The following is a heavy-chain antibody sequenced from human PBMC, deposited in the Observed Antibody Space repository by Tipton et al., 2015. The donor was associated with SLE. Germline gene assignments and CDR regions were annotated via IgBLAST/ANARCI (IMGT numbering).Heavy chain of an antibody. V-gene: IGHV4-39*07. CDR3: AKVVPGSDSGMDV. CDR1: GGSISSSSYY. J-gene: IGHJ6*02. Sequence: TLSLTCTVSGGSISSSSYYWGWIRQPPGKGLEWIGSIYYSGSTYYNPSLKSRVTISVDTSKNQFSLKLSSVTAADTAVYYCAKVVPGSDSGMDVWGQGTTVTVSS. CDR2: IYYSGST. D-gene: IGHD2-21*02.